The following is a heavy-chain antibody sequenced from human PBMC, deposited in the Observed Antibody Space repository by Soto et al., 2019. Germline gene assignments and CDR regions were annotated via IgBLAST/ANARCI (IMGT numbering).Heavy chain of an antibody. J-gene: IGHJ4*02. V-gene: IGHV1-69*01. CDR2: IIPIFGTA. CDR1: GGTFSSYA. CDR3: GTPGRPVPGGRGGNDD. D-gene: IGHD3-10*01. Sequence: QVQLVPSGAEVKKPGSSVKVSCKASGGTFSSYAISWVRQAPGQGLEWMGGIIPIFGTANYAQKFQGRVTITADESKRTACMELSNVRSEDTCVYYCGTPGRPVPGGRGGNDDWGQGTMVTVSS.